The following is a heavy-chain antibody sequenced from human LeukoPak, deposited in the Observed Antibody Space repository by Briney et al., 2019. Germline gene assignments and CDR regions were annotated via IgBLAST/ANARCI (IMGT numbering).Heavy chain of an antibody. J-gene: IGHJ4*02. D-gene: IGHD4-17*01. CDR3: AKDYEYGDYATDY. Sequence: GGSLRLSCAACGFTFRSYGLHWVRQSPGKGLEGVAFIPYDGSNKYYADSVKGRFTISRDNSKDTVYLQMNSLRVEDTAVYYCAKDYEYGDYATDYWGQGTLVTVSS. CDR1: GFTFRSYG. CDR2: IPYDGSNK. V-gene: IGHV3-30*02.